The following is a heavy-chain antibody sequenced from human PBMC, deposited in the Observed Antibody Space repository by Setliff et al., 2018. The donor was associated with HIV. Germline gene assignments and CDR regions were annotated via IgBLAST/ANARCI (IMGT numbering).Heavy chain of an antibody. J-gene: IGHJ4*02. CDR1: GDSVSSRKYY. CDR3: ARGRGSY. V-gene: IGHV4-39*07. D-gene: IGHD1-26*01. CDR2: VYFNGIT. Sequence: PSETLSLTCSVSGDSVSSRKYYWGWIRQSPGKGLEWIGSVYFNGITHDNPSLKSRVTTSVDTSKNQFFLHLSSVTAADTAVYYCARGRGSYWGQGTLVTVSS.